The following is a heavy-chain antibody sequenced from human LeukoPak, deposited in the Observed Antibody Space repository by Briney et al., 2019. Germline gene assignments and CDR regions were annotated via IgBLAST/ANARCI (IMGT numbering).Heavy chain of an antibody. CDR1: GGSFSGYY. D-gene: IGHD1-26*01. Sequence: PSETLSLTCAVYGGSFSGYYWSWIRQPPGKGLEWIGEINHSGSTNYNPSLKSRVTISVDTSKNQFSLKLSSVTAADTAVYYCAAGGGSSDAFDIWGQGTMVTVSS. V-gene: IGHV4-34*01. J-gene: IGHJ3*02. CDR2: INHSGST. CDR3: AAGGGSSDAFDI.